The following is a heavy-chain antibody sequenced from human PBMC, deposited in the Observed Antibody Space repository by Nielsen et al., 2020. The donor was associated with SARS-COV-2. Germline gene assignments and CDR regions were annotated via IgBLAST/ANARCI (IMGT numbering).Heavy chain of an antibody. J-gene: IGHJ6*02. CDR2: IWYDGSNK. Sequence: GESLKISCAASGFTFSSYGMHWVRQAPGKGLEWVAVIWYDGSNKYYADSVKDRFTISRDNSKNTLYLQMNSLRAEDTAVYYCAGHLSWYGMDVWGQGTTVTVSS. CDR1: GFTFSSYG. D-gene: IGHD3-16*02. CDR3: AGHLSWYGMDV. V-gene: IGHV3-33*01.